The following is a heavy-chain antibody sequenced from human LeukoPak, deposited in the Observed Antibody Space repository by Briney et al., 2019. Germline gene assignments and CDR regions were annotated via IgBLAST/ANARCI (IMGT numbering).Heavy chain of an antibody. J-gene: IGHJ5*02. Sequence: PGGSLRLSCAASGLTGSHNYVSWVRQAPGKGLEWVSAIYTSGDTCHADSVKGRFTISRDTSKNTLYLQINSLRVEDTAVYYCIVFGDSNHWGQGTLVTVSS. V-gene: IGHV3-53*01. CDR1: GLTGSHNY. D-gene: IGHD4-17*01. CDR3: IVFGDSNH. CDR2: IYTSGDT.